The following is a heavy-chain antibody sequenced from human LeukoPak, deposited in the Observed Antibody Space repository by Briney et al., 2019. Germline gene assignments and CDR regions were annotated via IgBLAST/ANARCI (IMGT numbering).Heavy chain of an antibody. J-gene: IGHJ5*02. V-gene: IGHV4-38-2*02. CDR2: IYSSGSA. D-gene: IGHD6-19*01. CDR1: GYSISSGYY. Sequence: PSETLSLTCAVSGYSISSGYYWGWIRQPAGKGLEWIGRIYSSGSANYSPSLKSRVSMSIDTSKNHFSLNLTSVTAADTALYFCAKDVRYASGWSTPESWGQGTLVTVSS. CDR3: AKDVRYASGWSTPES.